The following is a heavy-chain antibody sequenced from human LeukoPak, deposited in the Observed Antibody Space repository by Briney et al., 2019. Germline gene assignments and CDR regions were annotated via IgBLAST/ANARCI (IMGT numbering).Heavy chain of an antibody. Sequence: GGSLRLSCAASGFTFSSYAMSWVRQAPGKGLEWVANIKQDGSEKYYVDSVKGRFTISRDNAKNSLYLQMNSLRAEDTAVYYCARREQQLFSRGSGNWFDPWGQGTLVTVSS. V-gene: IGHV3-7*01. D-gene: IGHD6-13*01. J-gene: IGHJ5*02. CDR1: GFTFSSYA. CDR3: ARREQQLFSRGSGNWFDP. CDR2: IKQDGSEK.